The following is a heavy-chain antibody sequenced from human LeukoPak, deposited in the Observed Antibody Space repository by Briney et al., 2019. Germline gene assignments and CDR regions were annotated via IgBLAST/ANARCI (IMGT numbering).Heavy chain of an antibody. V-gene: IGHV1-18*01. Sequence: LVKVSCMGCRCTFPRYGIIWLRQAAARGREWMGWISAYYGNTTYAKKLQSRFTMTTNTSTSTAYMALRSLRSDESAVYYCARGIVGKTYYMRGYYWGQGTLVTVSS. CDR2: ISAYYGNT. J-gene: IGHJ4*02. CDR3: ARGIVGKTYYMRGYY. D-gene: IGHD2-8*01. CDR1: RCTFPRYG.